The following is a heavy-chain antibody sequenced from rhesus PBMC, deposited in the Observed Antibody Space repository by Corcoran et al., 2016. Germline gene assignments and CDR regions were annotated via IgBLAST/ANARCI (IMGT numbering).Heavy chain of an antibody. CDR3: TTNSNFDH. V-gene: IGHV3-30*02. CDR2: IKRKVDGEKS. Sequence: VQLVESGAALVQPGGSLRLSCAVSGFPFSNSWLTWFRPPPAKGIEWIARIKRKVDGEKSDDAASGKGRFTISKDDSKNTLYRQMNILKTEDTDVYYCTTNSNFDHWGQGVLVTVSS. CDR1: GFPFSNSW. J-gene: IGHJ4*01.